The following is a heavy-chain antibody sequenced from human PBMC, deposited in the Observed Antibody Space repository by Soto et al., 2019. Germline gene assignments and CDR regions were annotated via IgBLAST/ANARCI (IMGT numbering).Heavy chain of an antibody. V-gene: IGHV4-59*01. CDR2: IYDDGSA. Sequence: PSETLSLTCTVSVGSISSSYWSWIRQPPGKGLEWLAYIYDDGSANYNPSLKIRATISLDMSKNQFSLKLTSVTAADTAVYYCERDKYCSGGSCRKNWFDPCGQGTLVTVSS. D-gene: IGHD2-15*01. CDR3: ERDKYCSGGSCRKNWFDP. CDR1: VGSISSSY. J-gene: IGHJ5*02.